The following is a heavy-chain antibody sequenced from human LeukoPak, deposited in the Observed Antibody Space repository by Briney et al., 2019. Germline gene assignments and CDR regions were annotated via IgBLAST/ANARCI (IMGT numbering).Heavy chain of an antibody. D-gene: IGHD6-13*01. V-gene: IGHV4-30-2*01. CDR1: GGSISSGGYS. CDR2: IYHSGST. J-gene: IGHJ6*03. CDR3: ARGYSSSWSQYYYYYMDV. Sequence: SETLSLTCAVSGGSISSGGYSWSWIRQPPGKGLEWIGYIYHSGSTYYNPSLKSRVTISVDRSKNQFSLKLSSVTAADTAVYYCARGYSSSWSQYYYYYMDVWGKGTTVTVSS.